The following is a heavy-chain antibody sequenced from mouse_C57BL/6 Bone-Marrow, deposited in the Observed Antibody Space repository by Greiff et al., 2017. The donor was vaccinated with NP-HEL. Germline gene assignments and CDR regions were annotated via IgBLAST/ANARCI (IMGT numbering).Heavy chain of an antibody. CDR1: GFTFTDYY. CDR2: IRNKANGYTT. Sequence: EVKLVESGGGLVQPGGSLSLSCAASGFTFTDYYMSWVRQPPGKALEWLGFIRNKANGYTTEYSASVKGRFTISRDNSQSILYLQMNALRAEDSATYYCARYYYGSVYYFDYWGQGTTLTVSS. V-gene: IGHV7-3*01. CDR3: ARYYYGSVYYFDY. J-gene: IGHJ2*01. D-gene: IGHD1-1*01.